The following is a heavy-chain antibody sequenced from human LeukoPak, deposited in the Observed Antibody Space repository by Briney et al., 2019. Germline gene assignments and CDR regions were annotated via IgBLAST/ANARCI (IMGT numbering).Heavy chain of an antibody. CDR3: ARDGSWSSISYSDY. CDR2: INPNGGDA. V-gene: IGHV1-2*02. J-gene: IGHJ4*02. Sequence: ASVKVSXKASGYTFTGYYIHWVRQAPGQGLEWMGWINPNGGDAKYEQRFRGRVTMTRDTSISTAYMELTRLRSDDAAVYFCARDGSWSSISYSDYWGQGTLVTVSS. D-gene: IGHD2-2*01. CDR1: GYTFTGYY.